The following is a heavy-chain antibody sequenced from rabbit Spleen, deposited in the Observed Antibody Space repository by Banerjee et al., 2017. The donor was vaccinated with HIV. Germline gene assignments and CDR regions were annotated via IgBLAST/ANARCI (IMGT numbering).Heavy chain of an antibody. V-gene: IGHV1S45*01. D-gene: IGHD4-2*01. CDR3: VRDQAGYAGFGPFYFNL. CDR1: GFSFSSSYW. Sequence: QEQLEESGGDLVKPEGSLTLACTASGFSFSSSYWICWVRQAPGKGLEWIGCIYTGSGTTYYASWAKGRFTISKTSSTTVTLQMTSLTAADTATYFCVRDQAGYAGFGPFYFNLWGPGTLVTVS. CDR2: IYTGSGTT. J-gene: IGHJ4*01.